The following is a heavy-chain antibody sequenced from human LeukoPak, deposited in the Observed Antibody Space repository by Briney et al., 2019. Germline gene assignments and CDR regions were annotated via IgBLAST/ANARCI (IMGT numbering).Heavy chain of an antibody. Sequence: GSLRISCAASGFIFSSYTMHWVRQAPGKGLEWVAVISYDGSNKYYADSVRGRFTISRDNSRNTLYLQMNSLRDEDTAVYYCARRLWSGYLNDAFDIWGQGTMVTVSS. CDR1: GFIFSSYT. V-gene: IGHV3-30-3*01. CDR2: ISYDGSNK. D-gene: IGHD3-3*01. J-gene: IGHJ3*02. CDR3: ARRLWSGYLNDAFDI.